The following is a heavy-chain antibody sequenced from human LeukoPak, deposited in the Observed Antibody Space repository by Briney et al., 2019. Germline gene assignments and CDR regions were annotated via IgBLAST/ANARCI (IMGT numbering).Heavy chain of an antibody. Sequence: SETLSLTCTVSGGSISSGSYYWSWIRQPAGKGLEWFGRIYTSGSTNYNPSLKSRVTISVDTSKNQFSLKLSSVTAADTAVYYCARDRFYDYVWGSYRYNYFDYWGQGTLVTVSS. CDR3: ARDRFYDYVWGSYRYNYFDY. J-gene: IGHJ4*02. D-gene: IGHD3-16*02. V-gene: IGHV4-61*02. CDR2: IYTSGST. CDR1: GGSISSGSYY.